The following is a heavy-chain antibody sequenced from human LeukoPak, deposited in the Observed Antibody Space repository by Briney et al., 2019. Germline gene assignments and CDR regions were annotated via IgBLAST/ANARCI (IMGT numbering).Heavy chain of an antibody. Sequence: AAVKVSCKASGGTFSSYAISWVRQAPGQVLDWMGGIIPIFGTANYAQKFQGRVTITTDESTSTTYRELDSLRSEDTAVYYCALSYYYDSSGYYPPFDYWGQGTLVTVSS. CDR3: ALSYYYDSSGYYPPFDY. V-gene: IGHV1-69*05. D-gene: IGHD3-22*01. CDR2: IIPIFGTA. J-gene: IGHJ4*02. CDR1: GGTFSSYA.